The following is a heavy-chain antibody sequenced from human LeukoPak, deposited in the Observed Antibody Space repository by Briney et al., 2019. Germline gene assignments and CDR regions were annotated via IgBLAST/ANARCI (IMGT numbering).Heavy chain of an antibody. D-gene: IGHD4-23*01. J-gene: IGHJ4*02. CDR3: ARDDYGGNEGFDY. Sequence: SVKVSCKATGGTFSSYAISWVRQAPGQGLEWMGRIIPIFGIANYAQKFQGRVTITADKSTSTAYMELSSLRSEDTAVYYCARDDYGGNEGFDYWGQGTLVTVSS. CDR1: GGTFSSYA. V-gene: IGHV1-69*04. CDR2: IIPIFGIA.